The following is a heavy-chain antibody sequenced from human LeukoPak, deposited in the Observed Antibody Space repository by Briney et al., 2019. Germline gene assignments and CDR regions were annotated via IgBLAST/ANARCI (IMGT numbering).Heavy chain of an antibody. J-gene: IGHJ4*02. D-gene: IGHD3-9*01. CDR1: GVTFTTYS. Sequence: GGSLRLSCAASGVTFTTYSMNWVRQAPGKGLEWVSSITSSSTSMYYADSVKGRFTISRDNAKNSLYLQMISLRAEDTAVYYCARTYYDILTGYNPYFDSWGQGTLVTVSS. CDR2: ITSSSTSM. CDR3: ARTYYDILTGYNPYFDS. V-gene: IGHV3-21*01.